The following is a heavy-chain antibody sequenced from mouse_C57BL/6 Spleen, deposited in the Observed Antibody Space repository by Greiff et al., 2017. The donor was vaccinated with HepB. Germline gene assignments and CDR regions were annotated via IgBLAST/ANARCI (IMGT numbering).Heavy chain of an antibody. CDR1: GYTFTSYT. Sequence: QVQLQQSGAELARPGASVKMSCKASGYTFTSYTMHWVKQRPGQGLEWIGYINPSSGYTKYNQKFKDKATLTADKSSSTAYMQLSSLTSEDSSVYYCARGELGRLYYFDYWGQGTTLTVSS. J-gene: IGHJ2*01. D-gene: IGHD4-1*01. CDR3: ARGELGRLYYFDY. V-gene: IGHV1-4*01. CDR2: INPSSGYT.